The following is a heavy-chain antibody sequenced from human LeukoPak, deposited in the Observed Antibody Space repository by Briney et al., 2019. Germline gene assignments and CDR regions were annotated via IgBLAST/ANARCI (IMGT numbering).Heavy chain of an antibody. Sequence: GESLKISCKGSAVTFNNYWIGWVRQLPGKGLDWMGIIYPGDSETRYSPSFQGQVTMSVDKSINTAYLHWGSLKASDTAIYFCARLSTRLLDHWGQGTLVTVPS. CDR1: AVTFNNYW. J-gene: IGHJ4*02. CDR3: ARLSTRLLDH. D-gene: IGHD3-3*01. V-gene: IGHV5-51*01. CDR2: IYPGDSET.